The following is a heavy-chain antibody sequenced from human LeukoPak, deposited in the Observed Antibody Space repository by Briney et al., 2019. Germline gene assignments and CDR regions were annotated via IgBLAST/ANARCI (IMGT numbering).Heavy chain of an antibody. V-gene: IGHV3-30-3*01. D-gene: IGHD6-19*01. CDR3: ARAIAVAGTGVLI. J-gene: IGHJ4*02. CDR1: GFTFSSYA. Sequence: PGRSLRLSCAASGFTFSSYAMHWVRQAPGKGLEWVAVISYDGSNKYYADSVKGRFTISRDNSKNTLYLQMNSLRAEDTAVYYCARAIAVAGTGVLIWGQGTLVTVSS. CDR2: ISYDGSNK.